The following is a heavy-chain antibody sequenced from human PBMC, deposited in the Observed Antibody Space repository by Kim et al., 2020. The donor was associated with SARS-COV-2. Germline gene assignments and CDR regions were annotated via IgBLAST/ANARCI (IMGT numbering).Heavy chain of an antibody. V-gene: IGHV4-39*01. Sequence: SETLSLTCTVSGGSISSSSYYWGWIRQPPGKGLEWIGSIYYSGSTYYNPSLKSRVTISVDTSKNQFSLKLSSVTAADTAVYYCGNNYYDSSGYYGIVYWGQGTLVTVSS. J-gene: IGHJ4*02. D-gene: IGHD3-22*01. CDR3: GNNYYDSSGYYGIVY. CDR2: IYYSGST. CDR1: GGSISSSSYY.